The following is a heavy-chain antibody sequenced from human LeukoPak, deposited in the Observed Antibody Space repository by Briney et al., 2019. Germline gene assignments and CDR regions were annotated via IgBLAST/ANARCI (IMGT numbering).Heavy chain of an antibody. V-gene: IGHV4-59*01. CDR3: ARATYDSSGYYSLYDY. D-gene: IGHD3-22*01. Sequence: SETLSLTCTVSGGSITNYYWSWIRQPPGKGLEWIGYIYYSGSTNYNPSLKSRVTISVDTSKNQFSLKLSSVTAADTAVYYCARATYDSSGYYSLYDYWGQGTLVTVSS. J-gene: IGHJ4*02. CDR2: IYYSGST. CDR1: GGSITNYY.